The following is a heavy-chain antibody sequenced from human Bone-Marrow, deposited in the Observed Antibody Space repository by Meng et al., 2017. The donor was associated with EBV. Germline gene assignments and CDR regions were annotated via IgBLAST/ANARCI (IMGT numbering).Heavy chain of an antibody. D-gene: IGHD6-13*01. CDR2: IIPMLRTV. CDR3: ARSPFVAAGYGDCFS. V-gene: IGHV1-69*01. Sequence: VALVQFGAGVSKAGFFVKVSGQATGDTFIQFAIRWVRRAPGQGLDWVGGIIPMLRTVNYAQRFQGRVTITADQSTSTAYIELNSLRSEDTAVYYCARSPFVAAGYGDCFSWGQGTPVTVSS. CDR1: GDTFIQFA. J-gene: IGHJ4*02.